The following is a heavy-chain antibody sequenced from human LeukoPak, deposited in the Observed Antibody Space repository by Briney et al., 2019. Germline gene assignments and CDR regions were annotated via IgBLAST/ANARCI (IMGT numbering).Heavy chain of an antibody. D-gene: IGHD6-6*01. CDR2: INHSGST. CDR3: ARGRQLGRVFDY. Sequence: SETLSLTCTVSGGSISSYYWSWIRQPPGKGLEWIGEINHSGSTNYNPSLKSRVTISVDTSKNQFSLKLSSVTAADTAVYYCARGRQLGRVFDYWGQGTLVTVSS. J-gene: IGHJ4*02. V-gene: IGHV4-34*01. CDR1: GGSISSYY.